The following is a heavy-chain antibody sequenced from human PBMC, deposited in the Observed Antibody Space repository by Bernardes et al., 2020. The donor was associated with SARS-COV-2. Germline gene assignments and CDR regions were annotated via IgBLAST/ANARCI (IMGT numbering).Heavy chain of an antibody. CDR1: GFTFISYA. J-gene: IGHJ4*02. CDR3: AKDPFYDFWSGYYLDY. D-gene: IGHD3-3*01. CDR2: ISGSGGST. V-gene: IGHV3-23*01. Sequence: SLRLSSAASGFTFISYAMSWVRHAPVKGLEWVSTISGSGGSTYYADSVKGRFTISRDNSKNTLYLQMNSLRAEDTAVYYCAKDPFYDFWSGYYLDYWGQGTLVTVSS.